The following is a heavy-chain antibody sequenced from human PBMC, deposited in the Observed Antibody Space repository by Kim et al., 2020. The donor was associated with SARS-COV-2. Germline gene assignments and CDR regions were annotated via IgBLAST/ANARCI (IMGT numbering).Heavy chain of an antibody. V-gene: IGHV1-69*01. J-gene: IGHJ4*02. CDR3: AYSSSSGYYFDY. Sequence: NYATKYQGGVTITADESTSTAYMELSSLRSEDTAVYYCAYSSSSGYYFDYWGQGTLVTVSS. D-gene: IGHD6-6*01.